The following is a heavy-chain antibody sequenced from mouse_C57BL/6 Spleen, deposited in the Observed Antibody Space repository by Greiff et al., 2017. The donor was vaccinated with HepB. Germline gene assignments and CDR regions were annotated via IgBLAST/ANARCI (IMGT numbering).Heavy chain of an antibody. CDR2: IYPGSGNT. CDR3: AREDYDYDRGFCY. J-gene: IGHJ3*01. CDR1: GYTFTDYY. Sequence: QVQLQQSGAELVRPGASVKLSCKASGYTFTDYYINWVKQRPGQGLEWIARIYPGSGNTYYNEKFKGKATLTAEKSSSTAYMQLSSLTSEDSAVYFCAREDYDYDRGFCYWGQGTMVTVSA. V-gene: IGHV1-76*01. D-gene: IGHD2-4*01.